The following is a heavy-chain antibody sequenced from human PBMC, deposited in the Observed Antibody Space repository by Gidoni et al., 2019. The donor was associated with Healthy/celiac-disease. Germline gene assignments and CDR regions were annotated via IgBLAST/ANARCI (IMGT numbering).Heavy chain of an antibody. D-gene: IGHD1-26*01. CDR2: ISWNSGSI. Sequence: LVESGGGLVQPGRSLRLSCAASGFTFDDYAMHWVRQAPGKGLEWVSGISWNSGSIGYADSVKGRFTISRDNAKNSLYLQMNSLRAEDTALYYCAKLGGSSGSYYSGYFDYWGQGTLVTVSS. V-gene: IGHV3-9*01. CDR3: AKLGGSSGSYYSGYFDY. CDR1: GFTFDDYA. J-gene: IGHJ4*02.